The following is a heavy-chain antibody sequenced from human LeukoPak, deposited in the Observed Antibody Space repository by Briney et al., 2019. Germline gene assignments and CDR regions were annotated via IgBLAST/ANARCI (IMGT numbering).Heavy chain of an antibody. CDR2: ISGSGGST. V-gene: IGHV3-23*01. D-gene: IGHD3-3*01. J-gene: IGHJ5*02. CDR3: AKDEDYDFWSGNNWFDP. Sequence: PGGSLRLSCAASGFTFSSYAMSWVRQAPGKGLEWVSAISGSGGSTYYADSVKGRFTISRDNSKDTLYLQMNSLRAEDTAVYYCAKDEDYDFWSGNNWFDPWGQGTLVTVSS. CDR1: GFTFSSYA.